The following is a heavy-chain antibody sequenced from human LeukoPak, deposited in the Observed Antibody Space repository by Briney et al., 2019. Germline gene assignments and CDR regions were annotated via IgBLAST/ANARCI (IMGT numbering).Heavy chain of an antibody. Sequence: GGSLRLSCAASGNYWMHWVRQAPGKGLVWVSHINSDGSWTSYADSVKGRFTISKDNAKNTVYLQMNNLRAEGTSVYYCVSFYETYWGRGTLVTVSS. CDR1: GNYW. CDR3: VSFYETY. D-gene: IGHD2-2*01. CDR2: INSDGSWT. V-gene: IGHV3-74*01. J-gene: IGHJ4*02.